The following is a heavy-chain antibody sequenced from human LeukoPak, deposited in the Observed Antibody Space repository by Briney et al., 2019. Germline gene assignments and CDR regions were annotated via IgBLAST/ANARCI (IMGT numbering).Heavy chain of an antibody. CDR2: ISGSSNDI. V-gene: IGHV3-21*01. Sequence: PGGSLRLSCAASGFTFSNYAMNWVRQAPGEGLAWVSSISGSSNDIYYADSVKGRFTISRDNAKNSLYLQINSLRAEDTAIYYCARRGYYDSSGYDYWGQGTLVTVSS. J-gene: IGHJ4*02. CDR1: GFTFSNYA. D-gene: IGHD3-22*01. CDR3: ARRGYYDSSGYDY.